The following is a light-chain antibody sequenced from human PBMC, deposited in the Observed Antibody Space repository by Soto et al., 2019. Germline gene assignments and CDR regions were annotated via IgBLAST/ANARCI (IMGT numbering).Light chain of an antibody. V-gene: IGKV3-20*01. CDR2: GAS. Sequence: GCTSPRGTHHLTPGERATLSCGARQSVSSGYLAWYQQKPGQAPRLLIYGASSRATGIPDRFSGSGSGTDFTLTISRLEPEDFAVYYCQQYGSSAITFGQGTRLEIK. CDR1: QSVSSGY. J-gene: IGKJ5*01. CDR3: QQYGSSAIT.